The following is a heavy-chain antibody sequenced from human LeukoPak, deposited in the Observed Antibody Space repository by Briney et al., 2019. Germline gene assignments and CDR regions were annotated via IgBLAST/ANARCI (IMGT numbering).Heavy chain of an antibody. Sequence: PSETLSLTCTVSGGSIGSNSYYWAWIRQPPGRGLEWIGSVYYSGSTYYNPSLKSRVTISVDTSKNQFSLKLSSVTAADTAVYYCARVRDYYDSSGYFTYLDYYYYMDVWGKGTTVTVSS. D-gene: IGHD3-22*01. CDR1: GGSIGSNSYY. CDR3: ARVRDYYDSSGYFTYLDYYYYMDV. V-gene: IGHV4-39*07. J-gene: IGHJ6*03. CDR2: VYYSGST.